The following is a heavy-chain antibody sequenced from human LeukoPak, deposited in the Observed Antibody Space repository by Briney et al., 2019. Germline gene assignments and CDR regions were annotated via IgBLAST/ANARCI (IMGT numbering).Heavy chain of an antibody. D-gene: IGHD3-16*01. J-gene: IGHJ4*02. CDR1: GFTFENYW. V-gene: IGHV3-7*01. CDR3: ARGLASGSADYYFDY. Sequence: KTGGSLRLSCATSGFTFENYWMHWVRQAPGKGLEWVANIKQDDSEKYYVDSVRGRFTISRDNAKNSLYLQMNSLEVEDTAVYYCARGLASGSADYYFDYWGQGTLVTVSS. CDR2: IKQDDSEK.